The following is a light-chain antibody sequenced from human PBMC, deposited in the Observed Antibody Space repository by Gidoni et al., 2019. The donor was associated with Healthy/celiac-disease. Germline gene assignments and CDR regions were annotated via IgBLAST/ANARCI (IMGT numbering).Light chain of an antibody. CDR2: GKN. CDR1: SLRSYY. V-gene: IGLV3-19*01. CDR3: NSRDSSGHHWV. J-gene: IGLJ3*02. Sequence: SSELTQDPAVSVALGQTVRITCQGDSLRSYYESWYQQKPGQAPVLVIYGKNNRPSGIPDRFSGSSSGNTASLTITGAQAEDEADYYCNSRDSSGHHWVFGGGTKLXV.